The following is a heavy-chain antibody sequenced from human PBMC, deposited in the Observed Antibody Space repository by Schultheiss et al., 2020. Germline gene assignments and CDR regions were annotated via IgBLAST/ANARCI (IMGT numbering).Heavy chain of an antibody. J-gene: IGHJ6*02. V-gene: IGHV2-70*12. CDR2: IDWDDDK. CDR1: GFSLSTSGVG. CDR3: AHRHLRGNYYGMDV. Sequence: SGPTLVKPTQTLTLTCTFSGFSLSTSGVGVGWIRQPPGKALEWLALIDWDDDKYYSTSLKTRLTISKDTSKNQVVLTMTNMDPVDTATYYCAHRHLRGNYYGMDVWGQGTTVTVSS. D-gene: IGHD3-3*01.